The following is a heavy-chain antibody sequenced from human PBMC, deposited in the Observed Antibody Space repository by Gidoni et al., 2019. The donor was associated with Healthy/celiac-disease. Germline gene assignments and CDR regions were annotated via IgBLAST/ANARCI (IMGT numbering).Heavy chain of an antibody. CDR1: GYSFTTYW. CDR3: ARRRVVVVPAASTYYYYGMDV. V-gene: IGHV5-10-1*03. D-gene: IGHD2-2*01. J-gene: IGHJ6*02. CDR2: IDPSDSYT. Sequence: EVQLVQSGAEVKKPGESLRISCKGSGYSFTTYWISWVRQMPGKGLEWMGRIDPSDSYTNYSPSFQGHVTISADKSISTAYLQWSSLKASDTAMYYCARRRVVVVPAASTYYYYGMDVWGQGTTVTVSS.